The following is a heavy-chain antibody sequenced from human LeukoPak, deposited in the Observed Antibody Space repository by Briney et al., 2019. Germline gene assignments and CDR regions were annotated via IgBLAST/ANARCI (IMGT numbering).Heavy chain of an antibody. CDR2: ITSSGGNT. CDR3: ARDPHGILYFDY. V-gene: IGHV3-23*01. CDR1: GFTFSSYG. J-gene: IGHJ4*02. Sequence: GGSLRLSCAASGFTFSSYGMSWVRQAPGKGLEWVSAITSSGGNTYYADSVKGRFTISRDNSKNTLYLQMNSLRAEDTAVYYCARDPHGILYFDYWGQGTLVTVSS. D-gene: IGHD1-14*01.